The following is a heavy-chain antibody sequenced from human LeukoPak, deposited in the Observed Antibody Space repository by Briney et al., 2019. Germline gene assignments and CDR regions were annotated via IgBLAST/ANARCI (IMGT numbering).Heavy chain of an antibody. Sequence: SCKVSGYTLTELSMHWVRQAPGKGLEWVAVISYDGSNKYYADSVKGRFTISRDNSKNTLYLQMNSLRAEDTAVYYCARDIAAAAAGTFNWFDPWGQGTLVTVSS. CDR2: ISYDGSNK. J-gene: IGHJ5*02. CDR3: ARDIAAAAAGTFNWFDP. D-gene: IGHD6-13*01. V-gene: IGHV3-30*04. CDR1: GYTLTELS.